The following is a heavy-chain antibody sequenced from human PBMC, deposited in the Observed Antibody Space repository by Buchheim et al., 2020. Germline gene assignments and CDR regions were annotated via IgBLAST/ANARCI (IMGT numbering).Heavy chain of an antibody. J-gene: IGHJ4*02. CDR1: GGCFSGYY. Sequence: QVQLQQWGAGLLKPSETLSLTCAVYGGCFSGYYWSWIRQPPGKGLEWIGEINHSGSTNYNPSLKSRVTISVDTSKNQFSLKLSSVTAADTALYYCARVKSSGIDYWGQGTL. V-gene: IGHV4-34*01. CDR3: ARVKSSGIDY. D-gene: IGHD3-22*01. CDR2: INHSGST.